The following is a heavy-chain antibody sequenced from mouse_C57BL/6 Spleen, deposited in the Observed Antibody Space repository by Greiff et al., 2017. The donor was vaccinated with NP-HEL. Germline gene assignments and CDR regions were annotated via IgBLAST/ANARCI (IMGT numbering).Heavy chain of an antibody. V-gene: IGHV1-22*01. Sequence: VQLQQSGPELVKPGASVKMSCKASGYTFTDYNMHWVKQSHGKSLEWIGYINPNNGGTSYNQKFKGKATLTVNKSSSTAYMELRSLTSEDSAVYYCASDYYYGSSSYWYFDVWGTGTTVTVSS. D-gene: IGHD1-1*01. CDR1: GYTFTDYN. J-gene: IGHJ1*03. CDR2: INPNNGGT. CDR3: ASDYYYGSSSYWYFDV.